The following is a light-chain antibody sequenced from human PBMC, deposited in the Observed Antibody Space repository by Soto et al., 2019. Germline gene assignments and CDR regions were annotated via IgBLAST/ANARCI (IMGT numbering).Light chain of an antibody. CDR2: AAS. CDR1: QGISNY. J-gene: IGKJ3*01. Sequence: DIQMTQSPSSLSASVGDRVTITCRASQGISNYVAWYQQKPGKPPKLLIYAASTLQSGVPSRFSGSGSGTDFTLTIKSLQPEDVATYSCQKYRSVPVFGPGTKVDIK. CDR3: QKYRSVPV. V-gene: IGKV1-27*01.